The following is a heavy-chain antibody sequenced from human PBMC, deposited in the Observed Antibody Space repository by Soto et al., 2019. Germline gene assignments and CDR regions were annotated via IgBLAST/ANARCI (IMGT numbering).Heavy chain of an antibody. V-gene: IGHV4-34*01. Sequence: SETLSLTCAVYGGSFSGYYWSWIRQPPGKGLEWIGEINHSGSTNYNPSLKSRVTISVDTSKNQFSLKLSSVTAADTAVYYCARLPYSDIYNWFDPWGQGTLVTVSS. CDR2: INHSGST. D-gene: IGHD3-9*01. J-gene: IGHJ5*02. CDR1: GGSFSGYY. CDR3: ARLPYSDIYNWFDP.